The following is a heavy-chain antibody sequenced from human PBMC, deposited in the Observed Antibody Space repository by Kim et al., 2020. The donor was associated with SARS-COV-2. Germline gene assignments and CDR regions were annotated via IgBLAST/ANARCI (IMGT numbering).Heavy chain of an antibody. CDR3: ARFPGIRGFGFDY. D-gene: IGHD3-16*01. Sequence: NPSRKSRVTISVDRTKNQLSLKLSSVTAADTAVYYCARFPGIRGFGFDYWGQGTLVTVSS. V-gene: IGHV4-30-2*01. J-gene: IGHJ4*02.